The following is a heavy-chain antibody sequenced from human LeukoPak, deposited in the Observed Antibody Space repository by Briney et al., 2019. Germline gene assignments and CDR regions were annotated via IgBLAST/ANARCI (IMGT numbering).Heavy chain of an antibody. CDR2: IYYSGST. J-gene: IGHJ4*02. D-gene: IGHD2-8*02. CDR1: GGSISSYF. CDR3: AWLGFCTGDGWPGSYFAS. Sequence: SETLSLTCTVSGGSISSYFWSWIRQPPGKGLEWIGYIYYSGSTNYNPSLKSRVTISVDTSKNQFSLKLSSVTAADTAVYYCAWLGFCTGDGWPGSYFASWGQGSLVTVSS. V-gene: IGHV4-59*12.